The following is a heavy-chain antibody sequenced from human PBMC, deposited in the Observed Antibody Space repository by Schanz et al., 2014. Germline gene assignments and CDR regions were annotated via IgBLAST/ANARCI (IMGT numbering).Heavy chain of an antibody. J-gene: IGHJ6*02. V-gene: IGHV3-7*01. Sequence: VQLVESGGYVVQPGRSLRLSCSVSGLTFTSNVIHWVRQAPGRGLEWVANIRQDVRAKYYVDSVKGRFTISRDNIASSLFLQMNSLRAEDSAVYYCARGLIVGDGQHFYFSYGLDVWGQGTTVTVSS. D-gene: IGHD1-26*01. CDR1: GLTFTSNV. CDR3: ARGLIVGDGQHFYFSYGLDV. CDR2: IRQDVRAK.